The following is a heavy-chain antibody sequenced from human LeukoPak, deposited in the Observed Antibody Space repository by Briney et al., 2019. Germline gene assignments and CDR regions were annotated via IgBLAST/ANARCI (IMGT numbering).Heavy chain of an antibody. J-gene: IGHJ6*03. CDR2: IYYSGST. V-gene: IGHV4-59*01. CDR3: ARVDIVVVPATITYYYYMDV. D-gene: IGHD2-2*03. CDR1: GGSISSYH. Sequence: SETLSLTCTVSGGSISSYHWSWIRQPPGKGLEWIGYIYYSGSTNYNPSLKSRVTISVDTSKNQFSLKLSSVTAADTAVYYCARVDIVVVPATITYYYYMDVWGKGTTVTVSS.